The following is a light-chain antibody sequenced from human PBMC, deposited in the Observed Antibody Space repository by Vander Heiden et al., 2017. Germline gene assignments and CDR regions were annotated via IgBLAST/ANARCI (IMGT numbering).Light chain of an antibody. Sequence: DIRLTTSPSSLSASVGDRVTITCRASQSISSYLNWYQQKPGKAPKLLIYAASSLQSGVPSRFSGSGSGTDFTLTISRLQPEDFATYYCQQSDSTLLTFGGGTKVEIK. CDR3: QQSDSTLLT. V-gene: IGKV1-39*01. J-gene: IGKJ4*01. CDR1: QSISSY. CDR2: AAS.